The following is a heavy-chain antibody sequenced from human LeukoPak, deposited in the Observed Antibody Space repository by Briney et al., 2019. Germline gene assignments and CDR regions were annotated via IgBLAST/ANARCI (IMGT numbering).Heavy chain of an antibody. V-gene: IGHV3-49*04. CDR1: GLSVSSNF. J-gene: IGHJ4*02. Sequence: GGSLRLSCAASGLSVSSNFMSWVRQAPGKGLEWVGFIKSTTYGGTPEYAASVKGRFTISRDDSESIAYLQMNSLKTEDTAVYYCSRDQTPYYWGQGTLVTVSS. CDR2: IKSTTYGGTP. CDR3: SRDQTPYY.